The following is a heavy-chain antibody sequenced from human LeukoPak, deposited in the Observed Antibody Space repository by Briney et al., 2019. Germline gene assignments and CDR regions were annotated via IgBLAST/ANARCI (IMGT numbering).Heavy chain of an antibody. J-gene: IGHJ6*03. CDR1: GGTFSSYA. CDR2: IIPIFGTA. V-gene: IGHV1-69*13. Sequence: SVKVSCKASGGTFSSYAISWVRQAPGQGLEWMGGIIPIFGTANYAQKFQGRVTITADESTSTAYMELSSLRSEDTAVYYCAYSVYDFWSGYSTGVSCYYYYMDVWGKGTTVTVSS. D-gene: IGHD3-3*01. CDR3: AYSVYDFWSGYSTGVSCYYYYMDV.